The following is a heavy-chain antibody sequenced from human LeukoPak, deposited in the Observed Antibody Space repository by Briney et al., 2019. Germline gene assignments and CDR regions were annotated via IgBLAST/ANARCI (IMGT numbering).Heavy chain of an antibody. CDR1: GGSISSYY. CDR2: IYDSGST. D-gene: IGHD5-12*01. Sequence: KPSETLSLTCTVSGGSISSYYWSWIRQPPGKGLEWIGYIYDSGSTNYNPSLKSRVTISVDTSKNQFSLKLSSVTAAGTAVYYCARGGSGYDSFYYYGMDVWGQGTTVTVSS. CDR3: ARGGSGYDSFYYYGMDV. V-gene: IGHV4-59*01. J-gene: IGHJ6*02.